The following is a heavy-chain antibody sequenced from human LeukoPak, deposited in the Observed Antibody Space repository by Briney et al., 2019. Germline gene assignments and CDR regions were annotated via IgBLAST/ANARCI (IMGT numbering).Heavy chain of an antibody. V-gene: IGHV3-21*01. J-gene: IGHJ4*02. D-gene: IGHD1-26*01. CDR1: GFTFSSYS. Sequence: PGGSLRLSCAASGFTFSSYSMNWVRQAPGKGLEWVSSISSSSSYIYYADSVKGRFTISRDNAKNSLYLQMNSLRAEDTAVYYCASIYLIVEATTFDYWGQGTLVTVSS. CDR2: ISSSSSYI. CDR3: ASIYLIVEATTFDY.